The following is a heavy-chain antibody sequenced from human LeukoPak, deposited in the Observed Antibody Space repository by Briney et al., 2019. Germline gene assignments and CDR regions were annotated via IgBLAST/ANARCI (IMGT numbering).Heavy chain of an antibody. J-gene: IGHJ2*01. D-gene: IGHD6-13*01. V-gene: IGHV3-23*01. Sequence: GGSLRLSCAASGFTFSKSAMSWVRQAPGKGLEWVSYLSHSGDITFYADSVKGRFTISRDSSKNTLFVQMNSLRAEDTAIYYCAKAGTAAGSNWYFDLWGRGTLVTVSS. CDR1: GFTFSKSA. CDR3: AKAGTAAGSNWYFDL. CDR2: LSHSGDIT.